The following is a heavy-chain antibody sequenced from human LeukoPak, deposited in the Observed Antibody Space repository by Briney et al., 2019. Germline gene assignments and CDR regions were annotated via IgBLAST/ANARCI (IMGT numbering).Heavy chain of an antibody. CDR2: INHSGST. CDR1: GGSFSGYY. J-gene: IGHJ4*02. CDR3: ARGEDGYSVFDY. V-gene: IGHV4-34*01. Sequence: PSETLSLTCAVYGGSFSGYYWSWIRQPPGKGLEWIGEINHSGSTNYNPSLKSRVTISVDTSKNQFSLKLSSVTAADTAVYYCARGEDGYSVFDYWGQGTLVTVSS. D-gene: IGHD5-24*01.